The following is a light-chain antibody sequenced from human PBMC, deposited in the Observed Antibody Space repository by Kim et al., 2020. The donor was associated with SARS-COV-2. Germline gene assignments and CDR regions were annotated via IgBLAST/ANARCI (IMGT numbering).Light chain of an antibody. J-gene: IGKJ2*01. V-gene: IGKV1-5*01. CDR3: HQFNIYPRT. CDR2: DAS. Sequence: SASVGDRVTITCRASQSINNFLAWYQQKPGKAPELLIYDASRLRSGVPSRFSGSGSGTEFTLTISSLQPDDFATYYCHQFNIYPRTFGQGPKLEI. CDR1: QSINNF.